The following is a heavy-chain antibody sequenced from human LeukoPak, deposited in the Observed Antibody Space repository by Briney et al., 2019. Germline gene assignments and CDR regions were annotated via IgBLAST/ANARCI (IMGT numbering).Heavy chain of an antibody. CDR3: ARGGGLDV. Sequence: GGSLRLSCAASGFTFSSYWMHWARQAPGKGLVWVSRINRDGSSTNSADSVKGRFTISRDNAKNTLYLQMSNLRAEDTAVYFCARGGGLDVWGQGATVTVSS. V-gene: IGHV3-74*01. D-gene: IGHD3-16*01. CDR1: GFTFSSYW. J-gene: IGHJ6*02. CDR2: INRDGSST.